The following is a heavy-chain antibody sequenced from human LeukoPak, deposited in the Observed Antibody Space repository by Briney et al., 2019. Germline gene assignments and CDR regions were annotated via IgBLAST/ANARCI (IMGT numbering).Heavy chain of an antibody. CDR1: GGTFSSYA. J-gene: IGHJ3*02. CDR3: ARIPLINYYDSSGMGAFDI. CDR2: IIPIFGTA. Sequence: GASVKVSCKASGGTFSSYAISWVRQAPGQGLEWMGGIIPIFGTANYAQKFQGRVTITADKSTSTAYMELSSLRSEDTAVYYCARIPLINYYDSSGMGAFDIWGQGTMVTVSS. V-gene: IGHV1-69*06. D-gene: IGHD3-22*01.